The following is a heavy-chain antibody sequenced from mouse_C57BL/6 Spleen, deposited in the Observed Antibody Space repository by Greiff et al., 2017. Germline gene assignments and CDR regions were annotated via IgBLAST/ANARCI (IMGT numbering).Heavy chain of an antibody. Sequence: DVMLVESGGGLVKPGGSLKLSCAASGFTFSDYGMHWVRQAPEKGLEWVAYISSGSSTIYYADTVKGRFTIYRDNATNTLFLQRTSLGSEDTAMYDCAMGGTRDCDYWGQGTTLTVAS. CDR3: AMGGTRDCDY. J-gene: IGHJ2*01. CDR2: ISSGSSTI. V-gene: IGHV5-17*01. D-gene: IGHD3-3*01. CDR1: GFTFSDYG.